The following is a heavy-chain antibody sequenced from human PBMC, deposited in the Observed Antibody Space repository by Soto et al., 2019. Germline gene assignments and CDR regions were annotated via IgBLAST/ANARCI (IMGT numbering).Heavy chain of an antibody. V-gene: IGHV4-39*01. CDR1: GGSISSSSYY. J-gene: IGHJ4*02. CDR2: IYYSGST. D-gene: IGHD4-17*01. CDR3: ASSYGDYVSY. Sequence: QLQLQESGPGLVKPSETLSLTCTVSGGSISSSSYYWGWIRQPSGKGLEWIGSIYYSGSTYYNPSLNSPVTIYVDTSKNPLSLKLSPVTAADTAAYYCASSYGDYVSYRGQGTLVTVSS.